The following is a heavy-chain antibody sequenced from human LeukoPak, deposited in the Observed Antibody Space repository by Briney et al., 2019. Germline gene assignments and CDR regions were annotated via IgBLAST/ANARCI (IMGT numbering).Heavy chain of an antibody. CDR1: RGSMSSYY. CDR2: IYYSGST. V-gene: IGHV4-59*01. CDR3: ARVRVSSSSHPWYFDY. J-gene: IGHJ4*02. D-gene: IGHD6-19*01. Sequence: SETLSLTCTVSRGSMSSYYWSWIRQPPGKGLEWIGYIYYSGSTNYNPSLKSPVNILVDTSKNQFSLKLTSVTAKDTAVYYCARVRVSSSSHPWYFDYWGQGTLATVSS.